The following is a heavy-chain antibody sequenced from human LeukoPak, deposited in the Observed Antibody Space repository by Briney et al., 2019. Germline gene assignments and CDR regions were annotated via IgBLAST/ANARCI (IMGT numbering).Heavy chain of an antibody. CDR1: GGSFSGYY. J-gene: IGHJ4*02. D-gene: IGHD3-22*01. Sequence: PSETLCLTCAVYGGSFSGYYWSWIRQPPGKGLEWIGEINHSGSTNYNPSLKSRVTISVDTSKNQFSLKLSSVTAADTAVYYCARGKFAWGLLPHAGYFDYWGQGTLVTVSS. CDR3: ARGKFAWGLLPHAGYFDY. V-gene: IGHV4-34*01. CDR2: INHSGST.